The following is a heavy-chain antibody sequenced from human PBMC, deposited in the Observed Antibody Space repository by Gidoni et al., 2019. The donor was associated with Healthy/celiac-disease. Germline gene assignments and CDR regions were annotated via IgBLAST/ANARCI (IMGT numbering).Heavy chain of an antibody. CDR3: AKDLPDSGYDFPYYYYGMDV. Sequence: EVQLLESGGGLVQPGGSLRLSCAASGFTFSSYAMSWVRQAPGKGLEWVSAISGSGGSTYYADSVKGRFTISRDNSKNTLYLQMNSLRAEDTAVYYCAKDLPDSGYDFPYYYYGMDVWGQGTTVTVSS. CDR2: ISGSGGST. V-gene: IGHV3-23*01. CDR1: GFTFSSYA. J-gene: IGHJ6*02. D-gene: IGHD5-12*01.